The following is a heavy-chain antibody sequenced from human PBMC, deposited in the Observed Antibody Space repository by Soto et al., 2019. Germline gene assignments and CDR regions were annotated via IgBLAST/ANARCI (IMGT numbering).Heavy chain of an antibody. V-gene: IGHV3-73*01. CDR2: IRSKAKSYAT. Sequence: GGSLRLSCAASGFTISGSTMHWVRQASGKGLEWVGRIRSKAKSYATAFAASVKGRFTISRDDSKNTTYLQMNSLKTEDTAVYYCIRGSSSGYYFGMDVWGQATTVTVSS. D-gene: IGHD6-6*01. CDR3: IRGSSSGYYFGMDV. CDR1: GFTISGST. J-gene: IGHJ6*02.